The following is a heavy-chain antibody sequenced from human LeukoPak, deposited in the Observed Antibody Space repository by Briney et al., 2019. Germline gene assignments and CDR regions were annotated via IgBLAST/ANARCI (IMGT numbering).Heavy chain of an antibody. J-gene: IGHJ4*02. Sequence: PSETLSLTCAVYGGSFSGYYWSWIRQPPGKGLEWIGEINHSGSTYYNPSLKSRVTISVDTSKNQFSPKLSSVTAADTAVYYCARVGVELLRSFDYWGQGTLVTVSS. D-gene: IGHD1-26*01. CDR3: ARVGVELLRSFDY. CDR2: INHSGST. CDR1: GGSFSGYY. V-gene: IGHV4-34*01.